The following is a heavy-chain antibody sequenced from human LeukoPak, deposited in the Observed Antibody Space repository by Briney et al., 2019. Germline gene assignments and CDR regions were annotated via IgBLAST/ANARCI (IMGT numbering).Heavy chain of an antibody. J-gene: IGHJ2*01. D-gene: IGHD3-22*01. V-gene: IGHV4-59*01. CDR3: ARVADSSGYRKDWYFDL. CDR2: INYSGST. Sequence: KPSETLSLTCTASGGSISSYYWSWIRQAPGKGLEWIAYINYSGSTNYNPSPKSRLTTSLDTYTNHFSLQLSSVNAEDTAVYYCARVADSSGYRKDWYFDLWGRGTLVTVSS. CDR1: GGSISSYY.